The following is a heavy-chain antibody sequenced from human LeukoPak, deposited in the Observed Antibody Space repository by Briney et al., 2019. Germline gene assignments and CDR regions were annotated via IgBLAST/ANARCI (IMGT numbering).Heavy chain of an antibody. D-gene: IGHD4-17*01. CDR2: IYNSGST. CDR3: ARESVRRRRGYYYYGMDV. V-gene: IGHV4-30-4*01. Sequence: SQTLSLTCTVSGGSISSGDYYWSWIRKPPGKGLKWIGKIYNSGSTYYNPSLKSRVTISVDTSKNQFSLKLSSVTAADTAVYYCARESVRRRRGYYYYGMDVWGKGTTVTVSS. CDR1: GGSISSGDYY. J-gene: IGHJ6*04.